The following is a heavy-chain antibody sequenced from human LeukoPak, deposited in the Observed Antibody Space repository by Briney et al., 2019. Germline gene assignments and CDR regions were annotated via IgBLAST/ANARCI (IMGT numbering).Heavy chain of an antibody. CDR1: GYTFTSYY. V-gene: IGHV1-46*01. D-gene: IGHD5-12*01. J-gene: IGHJ4*02. Sequence: ASVKVSCKASGYTFTSYYMHWVRQAPGQGLEWMGIINPSGGSTSYSQNFQGRVTMTRDTSTSTVYMELSSLRSEDTAVYYCARDREGGYDYWGQGTLVTVSS. CDR2: INPSGGST. CDR3: ARDREGGYDY.